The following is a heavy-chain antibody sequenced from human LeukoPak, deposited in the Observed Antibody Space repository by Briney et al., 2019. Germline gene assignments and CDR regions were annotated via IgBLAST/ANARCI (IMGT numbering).Heavy chain of an antibody. CDR3: ARSGRKAPPKYYYYGMDV. V-gene: IGHV4-34*01. Sequence: SETLSLTCAVYGGSFSGYSWSWFRQPPGKGLEWIGEINHIGSINYNPSLKSRVTISVDTSKNQFSLKLSSVTAADTAVYYCARSGRKAPPKYYYYGMDVWGQGTTVTVSS. D-gene: IGHD1-26*01. CDR2: INHIGSI. J-gene: IGHJ6*02. CDR1: GGSFSGYS.